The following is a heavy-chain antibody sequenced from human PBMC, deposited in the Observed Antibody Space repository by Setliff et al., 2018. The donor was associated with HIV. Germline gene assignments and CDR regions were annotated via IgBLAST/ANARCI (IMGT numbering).Heavy chain of an antibody. V-gene: IGHV3-33*06. CDR3: AKAVGGGYAGYFDY. CDR2: IWYDGSNK. CDR1: GFTFSSYG. J-gene: IGHJ4*02. Sequence: PGGSLRLSCAASGFTFSSYGMHWVRQAPGKGLEWVAVIWYDGSNKYYADSVKGRFTIPRDNSKNTLYLQMNSLRAEDTAVYYCAKAVGGGYAGYFDYWGQGTLVTVSS. D-gene: IGHD5-12*01.